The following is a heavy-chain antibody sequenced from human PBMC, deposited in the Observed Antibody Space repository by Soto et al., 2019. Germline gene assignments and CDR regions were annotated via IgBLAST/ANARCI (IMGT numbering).Heavy chain of an antibody. Sequence: PGGSLKLSCAASGFTGSSNYMRWVRQAPGKGLAWVSFLYSDGSTYYADSVKGRFTISRDDSNNTLSLQMNSLRVEDTAVYYCARDGPITMIVVAPMGMDVWGQGTTVTVSS. J-gene: IGHJ6*02. CDR2: LYSDGST. CDR1: GFTGSSNY. CDR3: ARDGPITMIVVAPMGMDV. D-gene: IGHD3-22*01. V-gene: IGHV3-66*01.